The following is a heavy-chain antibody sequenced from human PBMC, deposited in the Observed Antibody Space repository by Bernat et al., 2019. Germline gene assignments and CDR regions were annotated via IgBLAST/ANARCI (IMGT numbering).Heavy chain of an antibody. CDR1: GFTFSSYA. V-gene: IGHV3-30-3*01. D-gene: IGHD1-7*01. J-gene: IGHJ6*02. Sequence: QVQLVESGGGVVQPGRSLRLSCAASGFTFSSYAMHWVRQAPGKGLEWVAVISYDGSSKYYADSVKGRLTISRDNSKNTLYLQMNSLRAEDTAMYYCARDNDVWNYESYGMDVWGQGTTVTVAS. CDR3: ARDNDVWNYESYGMDV. CDR2: ISYDGSSK.